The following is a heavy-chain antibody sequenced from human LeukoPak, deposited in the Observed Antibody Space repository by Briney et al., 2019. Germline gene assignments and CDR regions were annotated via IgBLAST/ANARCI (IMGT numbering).Heavy chain of an antibody. Sequence: GESLKISCWGSGYDFTTYWIGWVRQMPGQGLEWRGIIYPGDSDIRNSPSFQGQVTISVDKSISTVYLQWSSLKAWDTAIYYCARDGPVPATADAFDIWGQGTMVTVSS. D-gene: IGHD2-2*01. V-gene: IGHV5-51*01. CDR3: ARDGPVPATADAFDI. CDR2: IYPGDSDI. J-gene: IGHJ3*02. CDR1: GYDFTTYW.